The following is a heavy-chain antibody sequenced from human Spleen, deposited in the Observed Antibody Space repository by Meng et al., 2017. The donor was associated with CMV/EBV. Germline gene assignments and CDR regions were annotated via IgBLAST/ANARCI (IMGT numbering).Heavy chain of an antibody. J-gene: IGHJ3*02. D-gene: IGHD3-22*01. V-gene: IGHV5-51*01. Sequence: GGSLRLSCKGSGYSFTSYWIGWVRQMPGKGLEWMGIIYPGDSDTRYSPSFQGQVTISADKSINTAYLQWSSLKASDTAIYYCANSGYYTGGDDAFDIWGQGTMVTVSS. CDR2: IYPGDSDT. CDR3: ANSGYYTGGDDAFDI. CDR1: GYSFTSYW.